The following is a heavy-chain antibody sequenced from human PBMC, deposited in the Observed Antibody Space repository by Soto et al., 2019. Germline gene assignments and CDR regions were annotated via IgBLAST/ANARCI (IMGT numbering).Heavy chain of an antibody. V-gene: IGHV3-23*01. Sequence: PGGSLRLSWAAFGFTFRSYAMSWVRQAPGKGLEWVSAISGSGGSTYYADSVKGRFTISRDNSKNTLYLQMNSLRAEDTAVYYCAKDSRRRDHVQQLVYWFDPWGQGTLVTVSS. J-gene: IGHJ5*02. CDR3: AKDSRRRDHVQQLVYWFDP. CDR1: GFTFRSYA. D-gene: IGHD6-13*01. CDR2: ISGSGGST.